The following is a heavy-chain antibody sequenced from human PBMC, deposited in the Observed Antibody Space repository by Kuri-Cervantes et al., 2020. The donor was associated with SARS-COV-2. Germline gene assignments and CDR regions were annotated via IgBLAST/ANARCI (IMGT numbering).Heavy chain of an antibody. J-gene: IGHJ4*02. CDR2: IKSKTDGGTT. D-gene: IGHD2-15*01. V-gene: IGHV3-15*01. CDR3: AKVREGDDGGYRYHFDY. CDR1: GFTFGDYA. Sequence: GGSLRLSCTASGFTFGDYAMSWFRQAPGKGLEWVGRIKSKTDGGTTDYAAPVKGRFTISRDDSKNTLYLQMNSLKTEDTAVYYCAKVREGDDGGYRYHFDYWGQGTLVTVSS.